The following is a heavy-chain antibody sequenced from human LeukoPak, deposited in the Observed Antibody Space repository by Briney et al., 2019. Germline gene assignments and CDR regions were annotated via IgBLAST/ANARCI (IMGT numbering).Heavy chain of an antibody. CDR1: GYTFTSYY. Sequence: ASVKVSCKASGYTFTSYYMHWVRQAPGQGLEWMGTINPSGGSTSYAQKFQGRVTMTEDTSTDTAYMELSSLRSEDTAVYYCATWWAEGATGGFDYWGQGTLVTVSS. CDR3: ATWWAEGATGGFDY. CDR2: INPSGGST. J-gene: IGHJ4*02. V-gene: IGHV1-46*01. D-gene: IGHD1-26*01.